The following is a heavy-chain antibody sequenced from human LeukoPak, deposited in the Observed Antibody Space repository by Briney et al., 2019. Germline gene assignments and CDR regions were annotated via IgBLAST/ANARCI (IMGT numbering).Heavy chain of an antibody. CDR3: ARGSSGYYTGVDS. Sequence: GGSLRLSCVASGFTFSSHCMHWVRQAPGKGLVWASRINSDGTDTNHAASVKGRFTISRDNARNTLFLQMHSLRAEDTAVYYCARGSSGYYTGVDSWGQGVLVSVSS. J-gene: IGHJ5*01. V-gene: IGHV3-74*01. D-gene: IGHD5-18*01. CDR1: GFTFSSHC. CDR2: INSDGTDT.